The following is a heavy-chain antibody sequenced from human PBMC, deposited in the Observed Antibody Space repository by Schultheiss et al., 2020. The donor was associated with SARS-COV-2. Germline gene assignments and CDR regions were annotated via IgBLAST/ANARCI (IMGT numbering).Heavy chain of an antibody. CDR2: ISAYNGNT. J-gene: IGHJ6*02. D-gene: IGHD6-19*01. CDR1: GYTFTSYG. CDR3: ARSSISKTDDYYYYGLFV. Sequence: ASVKVSCKASGYTFTSYGISWVRQAPGQGLEWMGWISAYNGNTNYAQKFQGRVTMTSDTPTSTAYMELGRLTSDDTALYYCARSSISKTDDYYYYGLFVWGQGTTVTVSS. V-gene: IGHV1-18*04.